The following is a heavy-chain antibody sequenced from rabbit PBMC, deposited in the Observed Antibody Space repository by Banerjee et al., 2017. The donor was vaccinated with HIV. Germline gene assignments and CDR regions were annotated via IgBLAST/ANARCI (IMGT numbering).Heavy chain of an antibody. CDR3: ARDLAGVIGWNFNL. Sequence: QEQLVESGGGLVQPGGSLKLSCKASGFDFSNYGVSWVRQTPGKGLEWIGCINTSSGNTVYASWAKGRFTISKTSSTTVTLQMTSLTAADTATYFCARDLAGVIGWNFNLRGPGTLVTVS. V-gene: IGHV1S45*01. CDR1: GFDFSNYG. J-gene: IGHJ4*01. CDR2: INTSSGNT. D-gene: IGHD4-1*01.